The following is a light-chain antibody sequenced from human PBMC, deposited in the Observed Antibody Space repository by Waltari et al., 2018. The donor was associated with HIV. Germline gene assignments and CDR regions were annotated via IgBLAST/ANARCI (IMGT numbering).Light chain of an antibody. CDR3: QSYDSSLTGSV. Sequence: QSVLTQPPSVSGAPGQRVTLPCTWSSSTIGAGYDVHRYQQVPGTAPKLLTYVNNNRPSGVPDRFSASKSGASPSLAITGLQAEDEADYYCQSYDSSLTGSVFGGGTKLTVL. V-gene: IGLV1-40*01. CDR1: SSTIGAGYD. CDR2: VNN. J-gene: IGLJ2*01.